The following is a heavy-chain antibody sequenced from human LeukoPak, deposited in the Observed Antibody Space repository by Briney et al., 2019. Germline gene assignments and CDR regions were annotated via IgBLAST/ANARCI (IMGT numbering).Heavy chain of an antibody. CDR3: AKDMWRFGELDYDY. Sequence: PGGSLRLSCAASGFTFDDYAMHWVRQAPGKGLEWVSLISGDGGSTYYADSVKGRFTISRDNSKNSLYLQMNGLRTEDTALYYCAKDMWRFGELDYDYWGQGTLVTVSS. V-gene: IGHV3-43*02. J-gene: IGHJ4*02. CDR1: GFTFDDYA. D-gene: IGHD3-10*01. CDR2: ISGDGGST.